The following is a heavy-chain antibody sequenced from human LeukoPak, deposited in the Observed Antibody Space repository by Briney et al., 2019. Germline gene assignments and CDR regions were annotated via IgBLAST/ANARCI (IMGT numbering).Heavy chain of an antibody. Sequence: GGSLRLSCAASGFTFSSYVMHWVRQAPGKGLEWVSAISGSGGSTYYTDSVKGRFTISRDNSKNTLYLQMSSLRADDTAVYYCAYDSNSFYYFDYWGQGTLVTVSS. CDR2: ISGSGGST. CDR3: AYDSNSFYYFDY. CDR1: GFTFSSYV. J-gene: IGHJ4*02. D-gene: IGHD4-4*01. V-gene: IGHV3-23*01.